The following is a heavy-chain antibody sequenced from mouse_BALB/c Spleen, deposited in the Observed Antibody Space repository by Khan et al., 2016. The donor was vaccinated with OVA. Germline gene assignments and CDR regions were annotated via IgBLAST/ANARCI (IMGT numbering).Heavy chain of an antibody. J-gene: IGHJ3*01. CDR3: SRLAYYYDSEGFAY. CDR1: GFTFSTYG. D-gene: IGHD1-1*01. Sequence: EVELVESGGDLVEPGGSLKLSCAASGFTFSTYGMSWVRQTPDRRLEWVATISTGGHYTYYPDSVRGRFTISRDNARNTRYLKMVSLKSDGTAMFYCSRLAYYYDSEGFAYWGQGTLVTVSA. CDR2: ISTGGHYT. V-gene: IGHV5-6*01.